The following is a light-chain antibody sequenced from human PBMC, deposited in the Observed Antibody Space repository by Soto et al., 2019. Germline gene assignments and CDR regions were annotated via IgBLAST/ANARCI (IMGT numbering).Light chain of an antibody. CDR1: QSVSSSY. Sequence: EIVLTQSPGTLSLSPGERATLSCRASQSVSSSYLAWYQQKPGQAPRLLIYGASSRATGIPDRFSGSGSGKDLTLTIRRLEPEDFAVYYCQQYGSSPTFGQGTKVEIK. CDR3: QQYGSSPT. CDR2: GAS. V-gene: IGKV3-20*01. J-gene: IGKJ1*01.